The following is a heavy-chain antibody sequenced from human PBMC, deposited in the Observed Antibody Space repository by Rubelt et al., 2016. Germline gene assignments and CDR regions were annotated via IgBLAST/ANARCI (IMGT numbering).Heavy chain of an antibody. CDR2: IWWDGSNK. CDR3: ATQYVGVAFYFDD. J-gene: IGHJ4*02. V-gene: IGHV3-33*01. Sequence: QVQLVESGGGVVQPGRSLRLSCATSGFTFRNYGMHWVRQAPGKGLEWVAVIWWDGSNKYYADSVKGRFTVSRDNYKTQLFLQSNSLGDEDTAVYYCATQYVGVAFYFDDWGQGTPVTVSS. D-gene: IGHD2-2*01. CDR1: GFTFRNYG.